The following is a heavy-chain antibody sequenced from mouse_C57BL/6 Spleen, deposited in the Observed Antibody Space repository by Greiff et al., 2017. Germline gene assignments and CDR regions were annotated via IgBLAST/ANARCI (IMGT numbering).Heavy chain of an antibody. Sequence: EVKLIESGEGLVKPGGSLQLSCAASGFTFSSYAMSCVRQTPEKRLEWVAYISSGGDYIYYADTVKGRFTISRDNARNTLYLQMSSLKSEDTAMYYCTREDYSCAYWGQGTLVTVSA. CDR2: ISSGGDYI. D-gene: IGHD2-13*01. CDR1: GFTFSSYA. V-gene: IGHV5-9-1*02. CDR3: TREDYSCAY. J-gene: IGHJ3*01.